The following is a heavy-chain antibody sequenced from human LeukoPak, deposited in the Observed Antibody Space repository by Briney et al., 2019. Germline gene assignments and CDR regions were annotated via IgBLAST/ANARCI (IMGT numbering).Heavy chain of an antibody. J-gene: IGHJ4*02. CDR2: INTDGTVT. Sequence: GGSLRLSCAASGFTFSKYWMLWVRQAPGEGVEGVSRINTDGTVTTYADSVKGRFTVSRDNADNTMFLQMNSVRDEDTAVYYCATKQWLAPPPDSWGQGTPVTVSS. CDR1: GFTFSKYW. D-gene: IGHD6-19*01. CDR3: ATKQWLAPPPDS. V-gene: IGHV3-74*01.